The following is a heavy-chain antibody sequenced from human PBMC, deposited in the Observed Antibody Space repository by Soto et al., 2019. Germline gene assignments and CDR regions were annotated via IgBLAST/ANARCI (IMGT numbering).Heavy chain of an antibody. CDR2: INHSGST. D-gene: IGHD3-22*01. CDR3: ARAYYYDSSGYKNFDY. J-gene: IGHJ4*02. Sequence: SETLSLTCAVYGGSFSCYYWSWIRQPPGKGLEWIGEINHSGSTNYNPSLKSRVTISVDTSKNQFSLKLSSVTAADTAVYYCARAYYYDSSGYKNFDYWGQGTLVTVSS. V-gene: IGHV4-34*01. CDR1: GGSFSCYY.